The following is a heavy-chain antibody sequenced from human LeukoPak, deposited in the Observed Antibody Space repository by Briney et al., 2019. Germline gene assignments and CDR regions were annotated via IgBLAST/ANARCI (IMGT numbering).Heavy chain of an antibody. V-gene: IGHV3-7*04. CDR1: GFXFSSYW. CDR2: IKRDGSEK. CDR3: ARVGGVIVPRPFEY. D-gene: IGHD3-16*02. Sequence: GGSLRLSCAASGFXFSSYWISWVRQAPGKGLEWVANIKRDGSEKFYVDSVKGRFTISRDNTKNSLYLQMNSLRAEDTAVYYCARVGGVIVPRPFEYWGQGTLVTVSS. J-gene: IGHJ4*02.